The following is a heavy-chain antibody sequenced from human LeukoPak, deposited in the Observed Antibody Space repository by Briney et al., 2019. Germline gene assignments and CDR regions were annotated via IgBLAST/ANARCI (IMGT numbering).Heavy chain of an antibody. CDR3: ARDTVVGTNAFDI. V-gene: IGHV3-21*01. CDR1: GFTFDDYG. D-gene: IGHD4-23*01. CDR2: ISSSSSYI. Sequence: GGSLRLSCAASGFTFDDYGMSWVRQAPGKGLEWVSSISSSSSYIYYADSVKGRFTISRDNAKNSLYLQMNSLRAEDTAVYYCARDTVVGTNAFDIWGQGTMVTVSS. J-gene: IGHJ3*02.